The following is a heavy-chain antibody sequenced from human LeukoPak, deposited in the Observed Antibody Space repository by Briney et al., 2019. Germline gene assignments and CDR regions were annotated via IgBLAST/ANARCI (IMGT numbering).Heavy chain of an antibody. J-gene: IGHJ4*02. D-gene: IGHD6-13*01. V-gene: IGHV1-69*05. CDR2: IIPIFGTA. CDR3: ARGDDIAAAGLFDY. Sequence: SVKVSCKASGYTFTSYYMHWVRQAPGQGLEWMGRIIPIFGTANYAQKFQGRVTITTDESTSTAYMELSSLRSEDTAVYYCARGDDIAAAGLFDYWGQGTLVTVSS. CDR1: GYTFTSYY.